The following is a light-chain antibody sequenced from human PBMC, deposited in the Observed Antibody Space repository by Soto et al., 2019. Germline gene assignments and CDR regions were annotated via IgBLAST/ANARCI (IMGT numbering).Light chain of an antibody. CDR2: EVT. Sequence: QSALTQPASVSVSPGQSSTISCTGTSSDIGSYDLVSWYQQHPGTAPKLIIYEVTKRPSGVSTRFSGSKSGNTASLTISGLQAVEEADYYCCSFADFTYVFGTGTKVTVL. J-gene: IGLJ1*01. CDR1: SSDIGSYDL. V-gene: IGLV2-23*02. CDR3: CSFADFTYV.